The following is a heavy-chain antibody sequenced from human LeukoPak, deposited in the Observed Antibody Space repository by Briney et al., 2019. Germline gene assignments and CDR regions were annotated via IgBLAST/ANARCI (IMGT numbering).Heavy chain of an antibody. Sequence: ASVKVSCKASGYTLTSYYLHWVRQAPGQGLEWMGWINPDSGGTNYAQKFQGRVTMTRATSINTAYMEPSRLRSDDTAVYYCARDKQLDWAHYFYYYMDVWGKGTTVSVSS. V-gene: IGHV1-2*02. CDR1: GYTLTSYY. D-gene: IGHD1-1*01. J-gene: IGHJ6*03. CDR2: INPDSGGT. CDR3: ARDKQLDWAHYFYYYMDV.